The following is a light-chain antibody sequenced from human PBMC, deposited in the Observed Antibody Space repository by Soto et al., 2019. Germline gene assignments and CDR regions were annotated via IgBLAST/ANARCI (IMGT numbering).Light chain of an antibody. CDR2: GAS. V-gene: IGKV3-15*01. CDR1: QSICTK. Sequence: DIVMTQSPATLSVSLGDRATLSCRASQSICTKLAWYQQKPGQAPRLLIYGASTRDTGIPARFSGSGSGTEFTLTISSPQSEDFAVYYCQQYDTKSLTFGPGTKLDIK. J-gene: IGKJ3*01. CDR3: QQYDTKSLT.